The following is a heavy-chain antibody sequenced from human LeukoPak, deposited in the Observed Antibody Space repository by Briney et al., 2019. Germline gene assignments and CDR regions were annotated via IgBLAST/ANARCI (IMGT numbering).Heavy chain of an antibody. V-gene: IGHV5-51*01. J-gene: IGHJ4*02. D-gene: IGHD6-6*01. CDR1: GDSFTTNW. Sequence: TGESLKISCKASGDSFTTNWTGWLRQMPGKGLEWMGIIYPRDSDTRYSPSFQDQVTISADNSISTAYVQWSSLKASDTAMYYCARHSSYGSDYWGQGTLVTVSS. CDR3: ARHSSYGSDY. CDR2: IYPRDSDT.